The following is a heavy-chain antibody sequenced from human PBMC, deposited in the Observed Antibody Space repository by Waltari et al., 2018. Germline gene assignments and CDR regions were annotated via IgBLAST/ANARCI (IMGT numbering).Heavy chain of an antibody. Sequence: QVQLQQWGAGLLKPSETLSLTCAVYGGSFSGYYWSWIRQPPGKGLEWIGEINHSGSTNENPSLKSRVTISVDTSKNQFSLKLSSVTAADTAVYHCARGLRVVVPAAPLYYYYGMDVWGQGTTVTVSS. V-gene: IGHV4-34*01. CDR2: INHSGST. J-gene: IGHJ6*02. CDR3: ARGLRVVVPAAPLYYYYGMDV. D-gene: IGHD2-2*01. CDR1: GGSFSGYY.